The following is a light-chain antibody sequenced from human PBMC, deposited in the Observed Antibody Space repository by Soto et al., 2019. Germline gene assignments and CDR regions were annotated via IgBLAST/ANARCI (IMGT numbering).Light chain of an antibody. Sequence: EVVMTQSPATLSLSPGERATLSCRASQSVSSNLAWYQQKPGQAPRLLIYDASTRATGIPARFSGSGSGTEFTLTISSLQSEDFAVYYCQQYNNWPLCTFGQGTKLEIK. CDR2: DAS. J-gene: IGKJ2*02. V-gene: IGKV3D-15*01. CDR3: QQYNNWPLCT. CDR1: QSVSSN.